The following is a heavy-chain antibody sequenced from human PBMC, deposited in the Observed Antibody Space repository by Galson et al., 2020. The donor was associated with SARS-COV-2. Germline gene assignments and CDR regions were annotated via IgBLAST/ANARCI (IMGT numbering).Heavy chain of an antibody. V-gene: IGHV1-18*01. D-gene: IGHD3-10*01. J-gene: IGHJ6*02. CDR2: ISTYNGNT. CDR1: GYSFSSYG. CDR3: AREVGSNYKYVMDV. Sequence: RLEGSVKVSCKASGYSFSSYGVNWVRQAPGQGLEWMNWISTYNGNTIYAQKFQGRVTMTTDTSTSTAYMEVRSLRSDDTAVYYCAREVGSNYKYVMDVWGQGTTVTVSS.